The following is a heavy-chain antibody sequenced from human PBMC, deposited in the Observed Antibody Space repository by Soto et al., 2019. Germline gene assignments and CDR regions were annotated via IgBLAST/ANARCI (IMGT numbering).Heavy chain of an antibody. CDR2: IRSKSNSYAT. CDR1: GFTFSGSA. Sequence: EVQLVESGGGLVQPGGSLKLSCAVSGFTFSGSAMHWVRQASGKGLEWVGRIRSKSNSYATAYAASVKGRFTISRDDSKNTAYLQMNSLKTEDTAVYYCTRVDGDYVRDYWGQGTLVTVSS. J-gene: IGHJ4*02. CDR3: TRVDGDYVRDY. D-gene: IGHD4-17*01. V-gene: IGHV3-73*01.